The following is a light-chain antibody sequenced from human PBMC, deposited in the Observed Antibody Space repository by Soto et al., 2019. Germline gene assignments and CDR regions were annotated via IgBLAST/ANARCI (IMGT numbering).Light chain of an antibody. CDR2: GAF. Sequence: EILMTQSPVTLSVSPGERATLSCRASQSVSSNLAWYQQKPGQAPSLLIYGAFSRATGIPARFSGTGSGTEFTLTISSLQSEDFALYYCQQYNDWPLTFGQGTKVEIX. V-gene: IGKV3-15*01. CDR1: QSVSSN. CDR3: QQYNDWPLT. J-gene: IGKJ1*01.